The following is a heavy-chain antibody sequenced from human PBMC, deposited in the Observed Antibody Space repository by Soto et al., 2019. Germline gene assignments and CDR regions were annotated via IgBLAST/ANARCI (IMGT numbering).Heavy chain of an antibody. V-gene: IGHV3-23*01. CDR1: GFTFSSYA. CDR2: ISGSGGST. J-gene: IGHJ3*02. Sequence: EVQLLESGGGLVQPGGSLRLSCAASGFTFSSYAMSWVHQAPGKGLEWVSAISGSGGSTYYADSVKGRFTISRDNSKNTLYLQMNSLRAEDTAVYYCANFLPSISAGGDIWGQGTMVTVSS. CDR3: ANFLPSISAGGDI. D-gene: IGHD2-21*01.